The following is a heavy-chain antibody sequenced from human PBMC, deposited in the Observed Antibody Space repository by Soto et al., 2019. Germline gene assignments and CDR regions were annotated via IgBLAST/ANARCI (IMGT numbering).Heavy chain of an antibody. CDR2: INSDGSST. CDR1: GFTFSSYW. Sequence: EVQLVESGGGLVQPGGSLRLSCAASGFTFSSYWMHWVRQAPGKGLVWVSRINSDGSSTSYADSVKGRFTISRDNAKNTLYLQMNSLRAEDTAVYYCARGTGSYDILTGHYGGYYYYGMDVWGQGTTVTVSS. D-gene: IGHD3-9*01. V-gene: IGHV3-74*01. J-gene: IGHJ6*02. CDR3: ARGTGSYDILTGHYGGYYYYGMDV.